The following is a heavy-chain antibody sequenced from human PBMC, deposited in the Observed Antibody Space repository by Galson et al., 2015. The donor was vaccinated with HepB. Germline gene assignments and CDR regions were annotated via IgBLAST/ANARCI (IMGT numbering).Heavy chain of an antibody. D-gene: IGHD1-1*01. Sequence: SLRLSCAASGFTLSEYYMSWIRQAPGKGLECISYISSSGRSIYYADSVKGRFTISRDSVKTSLYLQLNSLRGEDTAVYYCARGPRRSHGLDVWGQGTTVTVSS. CDR3: ARGPRRSHGLDV. CDR1: GFTLSEYY. V-gene: IGHV3-11*01. CDR2: ISSSGRSI. J-gene: IGHJ6*02.